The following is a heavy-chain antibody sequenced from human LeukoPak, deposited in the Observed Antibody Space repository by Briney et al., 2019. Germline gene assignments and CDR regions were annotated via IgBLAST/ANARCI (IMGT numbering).Heavy chain of an antibody. J-gene: IGHJ4*02. Sequence: GGSLRLSCAASGFTFSDHYMDWVRQAPGKGLVWVGRIRNKANSYTTECAASVKGRFTISRDDSKNSLYLQMNSLKTEDTAVYFCACSVRGSVLDYWGQGTLVTVPS. V-gene: IGHV3-72*01. CDR2: IRNKANSYTT. CDR3: ACSVRGSVLDY. D-gene: IGHD3-10*01. CDR1: GFTFSDHY.